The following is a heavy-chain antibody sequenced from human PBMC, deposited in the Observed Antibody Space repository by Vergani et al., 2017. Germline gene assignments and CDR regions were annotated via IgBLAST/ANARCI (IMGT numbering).Heavy chain of an antibody. CDR2: INSDGSST. Sequence: EVQLVESGGGLVQPGGSLRLSCAASGFTFSSYWMHWVRQAPGKGLVWVPRINSDGSSTSYADSVKGRFTISRDNAKNTLYLQMNSLRAEDTAVYYCARDLLPNYDFWSGYSHAYYYYYGMDVWGQGTTVTVSS. J-gene: IGHJ6*02. CDR3: ARDLLPNYDFWSGYSHAYYYYYGMDV. D-gene: IGHD3-3*01. CDR1: GFTFSSYW. V-gene: IGHV3-74*01.